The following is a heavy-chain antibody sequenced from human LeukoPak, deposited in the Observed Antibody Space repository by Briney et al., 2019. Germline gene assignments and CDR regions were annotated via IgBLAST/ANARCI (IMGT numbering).Heavy chain of an antibody. CDR1: GYTYTTDG. CDR2: IDTYSGKT. J-gene: IGHJ5*02. CDR3: ARDRGIAEADSFDP. D-gene: IGHD6-13*01. V-gene: IGHV1-18*01. Sequence: GASVKVFCKASGYTYTTDGISWVRQAPGQGLEWMGWIDTYSGKTNYAQKFQGRVTMTSDTSTSTAYMELRSLRSDDTAVYYCARDRGIAEADSFDPWGQGTLVTVSS.